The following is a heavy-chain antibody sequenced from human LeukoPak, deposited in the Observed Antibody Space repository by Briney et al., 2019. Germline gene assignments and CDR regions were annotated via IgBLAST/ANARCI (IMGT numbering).Heavy chain of an antibody. D-gene: IGHD1-1*01. CDR2: ISGSGDNT. V-gene: IGHV3-23*01. CDR1: GFSFGSYA. Sequence: GGSLRLSCAASGFSFGSYALSWVRQAPGKGLKWVSVISGSGDNTHYTDPVKGRFTISRDNSKNTLYLQMNSLRAEDTAVYYCTSLSDAIESFGTRNYWGQGTLVTVSS. J-gene: IGHJ4*02. CDR3: TSLSDAIESFGTRNY.